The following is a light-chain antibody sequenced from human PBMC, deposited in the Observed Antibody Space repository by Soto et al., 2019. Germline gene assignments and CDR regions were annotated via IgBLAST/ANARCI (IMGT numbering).Light chain of an antibody. V-gene: IGKV3-15*01. Sequence: EIVMTQSPATLSVSPGERATLSCRASQSVSSNLAWYQQKPGQAPRLLIYDASTRATGIPARFSGSGSGTEFTLTISSLQSEDFGVYYCQQYNNWRTFGQGTKV. CDR2: DAS. CDR1: QSVSSN. CDR3: QQYNNWRT. J-gene: IGKJ1*01.